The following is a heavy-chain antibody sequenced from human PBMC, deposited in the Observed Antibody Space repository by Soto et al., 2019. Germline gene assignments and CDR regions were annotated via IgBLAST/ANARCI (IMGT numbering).Heavy chain of an antibody. CDR3: ARDDTAMVTPYYYYGMDV. J-gene: IGHJ6*02. V-gene: IGHV1-69*13. Sequence: GASVKVSCKASGGTFSSYAISWVRQAPGQGLEWMGGIIPIFGTANYAQKFQGRVTITADESTSTAYMELSSLRSEDTAVYYCARDDTAMVTPYYYYGMDVWGQGTTVTSP. D-gene: IGHD5-18*01. CDR1: GGTFSSYA. CDR2: IIPIFGTA.